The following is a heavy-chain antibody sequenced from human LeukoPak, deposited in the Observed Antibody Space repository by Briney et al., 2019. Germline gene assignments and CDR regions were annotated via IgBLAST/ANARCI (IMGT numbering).Heavy chain of an antibody. CDR3: AREVEYYDSSGYRPHAFDI. CDR2: ISYSGGT. CDR1: GGSFSGYY. V-gene: IGHV4-34*01. J-gene: IGHJ3*02. D-gene: IGHD3-22*01. Sequence: SETLSLTCAVYGGSFSGYYWGWTRQPPGKGLEWFGSISYSGGTAYNPSLRSRVTISVDTSKNQFSLKVNSVTAADTAVYYCAREVEYYDSSGYRPHAFDIWGQGTLVTVSA.